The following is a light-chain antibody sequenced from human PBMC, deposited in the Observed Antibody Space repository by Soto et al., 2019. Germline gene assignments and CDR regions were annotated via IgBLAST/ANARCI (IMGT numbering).Light chain of an antibody. CDR3: QSYDSSLSVV. CDR1: GSNIGAGYD. Sequence: QSVLTQPPSVSGAQGQRVTISCTGSGSNIGAGYDVHWYQQLPGTAPKLLIYGNSNRPSGVPDRFSGSKSGTSASLAITGLQAEDEADYYCQSYDSSLSVVFGGGTQLTVL. CDR2: GNS. J-gene: IGLJ2*01. V-gene: IGLV1-40*01.